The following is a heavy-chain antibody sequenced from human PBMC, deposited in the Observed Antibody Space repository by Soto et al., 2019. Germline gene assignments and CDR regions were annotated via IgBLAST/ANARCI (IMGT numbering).Heavy chain of an antibody. V-gene: IGHV3-23*01. D-gene: IGHD3-16*02. CDR3: GRRGVGPGGVIFYAIVM. Sequence: EVQLLESGGGLVQPGGSLRLSCAASGFTFSSYAMSWVRQAPGKGLEWISSLTESGGSTYYADSVKGRFTISGDNSKNTLFLQMNSLSAEDTAVYYCGRRGVGPGGVIFYAIVMWGQGTMVTVS. CDR2: LTESGGST. CDR1: GFTFSSYA. J-gene: IGHJ3*02.